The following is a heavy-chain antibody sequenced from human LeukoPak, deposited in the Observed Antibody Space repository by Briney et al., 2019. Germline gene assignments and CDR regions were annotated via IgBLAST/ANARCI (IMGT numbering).Heavy chain of an antibody. V-gene: IGHV1-46*01. D-gene: IGHD2-2*01. J-gene: IGHJ4*02. CDR1: GYTFTSYY. CDR3: ARDRCSSTSCYVLFDY. Sequence: GASVKVSCKASGYTFTSYYMHWVRQAPGQGLEWMGIINPSGGSTSYAQKLQGRVTMTRDTSTSTVYMELSSLRSEDTAVYYCARDRCSSTSCYVLFDYWGQGTLVTVSS. CDR2: INPSGGST.